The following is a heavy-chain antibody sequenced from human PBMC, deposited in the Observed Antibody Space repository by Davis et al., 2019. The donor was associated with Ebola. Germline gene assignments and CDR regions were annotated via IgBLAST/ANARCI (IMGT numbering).Heavy chain of an antibody. V-gene: IGHV3-23*01. D-gene: IGHD3-3*01. CDR2: ISGSGGST. Sequence: GESLKISCAASGFTFSSYAMSWVRQAPGKGLEWVSAISGSGGSTYYADSVKGRFTISRDNSKNTLHLQMNSLRAEDTAAYYCAKGRLWSGYYYYYGMDVWGQGTTVTVSS. J-gene: IGHJ6*02. CDR1: GFTFSSYA. CDR3: AKGRLWSGYYYYYGMDV.